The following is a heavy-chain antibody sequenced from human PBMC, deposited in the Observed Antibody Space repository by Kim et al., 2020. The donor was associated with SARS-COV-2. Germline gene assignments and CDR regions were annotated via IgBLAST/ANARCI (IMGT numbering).Heavy chain of an antibody. CDR1: GGSISSYY. J-gene: IGHJ6*02. D-gene: IGHD3-16*01. V-gene: IGHV4-59*13. CDR2: IYYSGST. Sequence: SETLSLTCTVSGGSISSYYWSWIRQPPGKGLEWIGYIYYSGSTNYNPSLKSRVTISVDTSKNQFSLKLSSVTAADTAVYYCARWMITFGGVTRGMDVWGQGTTVTVSS. CDR3: ARWMITFGGVTRGMDV.